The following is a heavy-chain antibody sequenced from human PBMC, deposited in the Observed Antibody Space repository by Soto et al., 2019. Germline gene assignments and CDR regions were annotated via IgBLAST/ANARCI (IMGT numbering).Heavy chain of an antibody. Sequence: SETLSLTCTVSGGSISSSSYYWGWIRQPPGKGLGWIGSIYYSGSTYYNPSLKSRVTISVDTSKNQFSLKLSSVTAADTAVYYREPMWPAAGENWFDTWGQGTLVTVSS. V-gene: IGHV4-39*01. CDR2: IYYSGST. CDR1: GGSISSSSYY. D-gene: IGHD6-13*01. J-gene: IGHJ5*02. CDR3: EPMWPAAGENWFDT.